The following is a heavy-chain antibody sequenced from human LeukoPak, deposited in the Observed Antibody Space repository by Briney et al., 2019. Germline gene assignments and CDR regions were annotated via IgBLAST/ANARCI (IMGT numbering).Heavy chain of an antibody. Sequence: GGSLRLSCAASGFTFDDYAMHWVRQAPGKGLEWVSGISWNSGSIGYADSVKGRFTISRDNAKNSLYLQMNSLRAEDTALYYCAKDRSGWYGFDYWGQGTLVTVSS. CDR3: AKDRSGWYGFDY. V-gene: IGHV3-9*01. D-gene: IGHD6-19*01. CDR1: GFTFDDYA. CDR2: ISWNSGSI. J-gene: IGHJ4*02.